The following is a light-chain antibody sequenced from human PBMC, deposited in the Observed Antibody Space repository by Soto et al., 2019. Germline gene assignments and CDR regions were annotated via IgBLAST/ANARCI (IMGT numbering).Light chain of an antibody. CDR2: GAS. CDR3: QQRINWPIT. V-gene: IGKV3-11*01. CDR1: QSVSSN. Sequence: EIVMTQSPATLSVSPGERATLSCRASQSVSSNLAWYQQKPGQAPRLLIYGASNRATGIPDRFSGSGSGTDFTLTISSLEPEDFAVYYCQQRINWPITFGQGTRLEIK. J-gene: IGKJ5*01.